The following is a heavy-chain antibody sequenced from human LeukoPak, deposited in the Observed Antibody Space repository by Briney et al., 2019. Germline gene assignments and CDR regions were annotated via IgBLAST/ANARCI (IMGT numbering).Heavy chain of an antibody. D-gene: IGHD2-15*01. J-gene: IGHJ4*02. CDR3: AGSGGDSFDY. CDR2: IYYSGST. V-gene: IGHV4-59*01. CDR1: GGSISSYY. Sequence: PSETLSLTCTVSGGSISSYYWSWIRQPPGKGLEWIGYIYYSGSTNYNPSLKSRVTISVDTSKNQFSLKLSSVTAADTAVYYCAGSGGDSFDYWGQGTLVTVSS.